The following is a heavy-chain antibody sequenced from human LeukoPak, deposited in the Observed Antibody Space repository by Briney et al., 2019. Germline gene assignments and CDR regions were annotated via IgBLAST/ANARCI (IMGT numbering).Heavy chain of an antibody. J-gene: IGHJ4*02. CDR3: ATYRHLPY. CDR2: IKQDGSET. D-gene: IGHD2-2*02. CDR1: GFTFGNSW. V-gene: IGHV3-7*01. Sequence: GGSLRLSCAASGFTFGNSWMTWVRQAPGKGLEWVGSIKQDGSETYYVDSVKGRFTISRDNAKNSLYLQRSRRRAEDSAMYYCATYRHLPYWGQGILVTVSS.